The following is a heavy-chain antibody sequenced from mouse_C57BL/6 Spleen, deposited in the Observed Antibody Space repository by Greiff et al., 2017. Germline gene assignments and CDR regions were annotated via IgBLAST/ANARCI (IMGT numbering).Heavy chain of an antibody. CDR1: GYNFTSYW. J-gene: IGHJ4*01. D-gene: IGHD2-4*01. V-gene: IGHV1-7*01. CDR2: INPSSGYT. CDR3: AGEGGLRRGDAMDY. Sequence: QVQLQQSGAELAKPGASVKLSCKASGYNFTSYWMHWVKQRPGQGLEWIGYINPSSGYTKYNQKFKNKARLTAEKSSSTAYMQLSSLTYEDSAVYYCAGEGGLRRGDAMDYWGQGTSVTVSS.